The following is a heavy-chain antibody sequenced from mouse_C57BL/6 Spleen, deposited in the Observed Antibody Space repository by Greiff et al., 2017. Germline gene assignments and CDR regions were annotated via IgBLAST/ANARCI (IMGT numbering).Heavy chain of an antibody. J-gene: IGHJ4*01. CDR2: IRNKANGYTT. CDR3: ARSSLYYYVSCYAMDY. Sequence: EVKLVESGGGLVQPGGSLSLSCAASGFTFTDYYMSWVRQPPGKALEWLGFIRNKANGYTTEYSASVKGRFTISRDNSQSILYLQMHALRAEDSATYYCARSSLYYYVSCYAMDYWGQGTSVTVSS. CDR1: GFTFTDYY. D-gene: IGHD1-1*01. V-gene: IGHV7-3*01.